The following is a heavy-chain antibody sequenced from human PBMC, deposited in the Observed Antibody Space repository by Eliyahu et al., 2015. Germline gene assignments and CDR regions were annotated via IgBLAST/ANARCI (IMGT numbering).Heavy chain of an antibody. D-gene: IGHD3-10*01. CDR1: GYSFTTYW. Sequence: EVQLVQSGAEVKKPGXSLRISCXGSGYSFTTYWISWVRQMPGKGLEWRGRIDPSDSYTNYSPSFQGHVTISADKSITTAYLQWSSLKASDTAMYYCARRWGFGEDFDYWGQGTLVTVSS. CDR2: IDPSDSYT. V-gene: IGHV5-10-1*03. J-gene: IGHJ4*02. CDR3: ARRWGFGEDFDY.